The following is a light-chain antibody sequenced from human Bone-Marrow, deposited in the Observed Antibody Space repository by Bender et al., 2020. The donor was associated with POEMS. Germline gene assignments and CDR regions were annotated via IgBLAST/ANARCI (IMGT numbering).Light chain of an antibody. J-gene: IGLJ1*01. CDR1: SSDDAGHKY. CDR2: DVA. V-gene: IGLV2-14*01. Sequence: QSALTQPASVSASPGQSITISCTGTSSDDAGHKYVSWYQQHPGKAPKLVIFDVAYRPSGVSSRFSGSKSGDTASLTISRLQAEDEADYYCSSFTSTNVVFGPGTKVTVL. CDR3: SSFTSTNVV.